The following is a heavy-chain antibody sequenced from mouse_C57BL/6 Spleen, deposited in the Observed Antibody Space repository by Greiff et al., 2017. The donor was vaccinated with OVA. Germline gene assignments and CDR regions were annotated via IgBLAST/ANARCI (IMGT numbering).Heavy chain of an antibody. CDR2: INPNNGGT. Sequence: VQLQQSGPELVKPGASVKIPCKASGYTFTDYNMDWVKQSHGKSLEWIGDINPNNGGTIYNQKFKGKATLTVDKSSSTAYMELRSLTSEDTAVYYCARRITTVPFAYWGQGTLVTVSA. CDR3: ARRITTVPFAY. J-gene: IGHJ3*01. CDR1: GYTFTDYN. V-gene: IGHV1-18*01. D-gene: IGHD1-1*01.